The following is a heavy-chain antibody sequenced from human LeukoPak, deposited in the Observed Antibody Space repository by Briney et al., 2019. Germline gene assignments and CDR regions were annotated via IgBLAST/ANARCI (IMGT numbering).Heavy chain of an antibody. CDR2: INPNSGGT. D-gene: IGHD1-7*01. Sequence: ASVKVSCKASGYTFTGYYMHWVRQAPGQGLEWMGWINPNSGGTNYARRFQGRVTMTRDPSISTAYMELSRPKSDDAAVYYCARSNWNYDLPGYYFDYWGQGTLVTVSS. V-gene: IGHV1-2*02. CDR1: GYTFTGYY. J-gene: IGHJ4*02. CDR3: ARSNWNYDLPGYYFDY.